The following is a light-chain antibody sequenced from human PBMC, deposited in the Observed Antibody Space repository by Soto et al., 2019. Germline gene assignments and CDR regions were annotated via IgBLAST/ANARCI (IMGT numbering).Light chain of an antibody. V-gene: IGLV2-14*01. Sequence: QSALTQPASVSGSPGQSITISCTGTSSDVGGYNIVSWYQQHPGKAPKLMIYDVSNRPSGVSNRFSGSKSGNTASLTISGLQAEDEADYYCSSYTSSSTFVVFGEGTKLTVL. CDR1: SSDVGGYNI. CDR2: DVS. CDR3: SSYTSSSTFVV. J-gene: IGLJ2*01.